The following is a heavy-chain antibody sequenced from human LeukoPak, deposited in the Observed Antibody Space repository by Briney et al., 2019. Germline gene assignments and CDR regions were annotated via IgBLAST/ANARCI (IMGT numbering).Heavy chain of an antibody. CDR1: GGTFSSYA. V-gene: IGHV1-69*01. CDR3: ARRIPPMVRGVIRAAFDI. D-gene: IGHD3-10*01. CDR2: IIPIFGTA. Sequence: SVKVSCKASGGTFSSYAISWVRQAPGQGLEWMGGIIPIFGTANYAQKFQGRVTITADESTSTAYMELSSLRSEDTAVYYCARRIPPMVRGVIRAAFDIWGQGTMVTVSS. J-gene: IGHJ3*02.